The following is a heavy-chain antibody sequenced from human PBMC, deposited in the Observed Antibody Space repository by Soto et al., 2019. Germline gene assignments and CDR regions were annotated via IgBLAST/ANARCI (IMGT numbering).Heavy chain of an antibody. D-gene: IGHD1-1*01. CDR2: LYDVDGS. Sequence: DVQLVESGGGLIQPGASLRLSCAAFGLTISGKKYVAWVRQAPGKGLEWVSALYDVDGSFYADSVTCRFTTSSDSSKTTVYLQMNDLRPDDTAVYYCATWHEREHAFDVWGQGTTVTISS. CDR3: ATWHEREHAFDV. J-gene: IGHJ3*01. CDR1: GLTISGKKY. V-gene: IGHV3-53*01.